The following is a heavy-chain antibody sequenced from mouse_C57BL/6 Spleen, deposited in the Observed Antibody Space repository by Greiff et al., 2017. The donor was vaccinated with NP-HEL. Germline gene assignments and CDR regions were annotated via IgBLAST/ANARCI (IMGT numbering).Heavy chain of an antibody. CDR2: IYPGSGNT. J-gene: IGHJ2*01. D-gene: IGHD2-4*01. Sequence: VQLQESGPELVKPGASVKISCKASGYSFTSYYIHWVKQRPGQGLEWIGWIYPGSGNTKYNEKFKGKATLTADTSSSTAYMQLSSLTSEDSAVYYCARDPYDYYFDYWGQGTILTVSS. CDR1: GYSFTSYY. V-gene: IGHV1-66*01. CDR3: ARDPYDYYFDY.